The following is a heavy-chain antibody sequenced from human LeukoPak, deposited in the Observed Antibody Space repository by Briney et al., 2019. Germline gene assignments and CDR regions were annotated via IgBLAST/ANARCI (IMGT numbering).Heavy chain of an antibody. V-gene: IGHV1-18*04. J-gene: IGHJ6*03. CDR2: ISGHNGHT. D-gene: IGHD1-7*01. CDR1: GYTFSDYG. CDR3: ARFPQPGTTSFFYHYMDV. Sequence: ASVKVSCEASGYTFSDYGINWVRQAPGQGLEWMGWISGHNGHTNYAQRFQARVTMTTDTSTSTAYMELRSLRSDDTAVYFCARFPQPGTTSFFYHYMDVWGKGTTVTVSS.